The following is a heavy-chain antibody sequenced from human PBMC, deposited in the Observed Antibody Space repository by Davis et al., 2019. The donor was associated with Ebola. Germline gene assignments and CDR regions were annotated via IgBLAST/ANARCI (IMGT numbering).Heavy chain of an antibody. CDR3: ARGDLGGKQLVY. CDR1: GGSFSGYY. Sequence: SETLSLTCAVYGGSFSGYYWTWIRQPPGKGLEWIGEIHHSGSTNSNPSLKSRLIISVDTSKNQFSLQLNSVTAADTAVYYCARGDLGGKQLVYWGQGTLVTVSS. V-gene: IGHV4-34*01. CDR2: IHHSGST. J-gene: IGHJ4*02. D-gene: IGHD6-13*01.